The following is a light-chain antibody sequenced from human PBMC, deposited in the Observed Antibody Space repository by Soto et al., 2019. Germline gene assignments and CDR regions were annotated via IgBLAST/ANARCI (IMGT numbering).Light chain of an antibody. V-gene: IGKV2-28*01. CDR2: LGS. CDR1: QSLLHSNGYNY. Sequence: DIVMTQSPLYLPVTPREPASLSCRSSQSLLHSNGYNYLDWYLQKPGQSQQLLIYLGSNRASGVPDRFSGSGSGTDFTLKISRVEAEDVGVYYCMQALQTTITFGQGKRLEIK. CDR3: MQALQTTIT. J-gene: IGKJ5*01.